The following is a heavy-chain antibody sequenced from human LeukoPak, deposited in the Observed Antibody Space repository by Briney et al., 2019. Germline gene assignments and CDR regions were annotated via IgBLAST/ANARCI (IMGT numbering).Heavy chain of an antibody. CDR3: ASHLWFGELLF. J-gene: IGHJ4*02. CDR2: IYYSGST. D-gene: IGHD3-10*01. V-gene: IGHV4-61*01. CDR1: GGSVSSATYY. Sequence: PSQTLSLTCTVSGGSVSSATYYWSWIRQPPGKGLEWIGYIYYSGSTNYNPSLKSRVTISVDTSKNQFSLKLSSVTAADTAVYYCASHLWFGELLFWGQGALVTVSS.